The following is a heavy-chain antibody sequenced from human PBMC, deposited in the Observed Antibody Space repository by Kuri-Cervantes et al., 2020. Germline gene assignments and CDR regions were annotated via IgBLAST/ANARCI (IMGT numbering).Heavy chain of an antibody. CDR1: GGSISSSSYY. V-gene: IGHV4-39*07. J-gene: IGHJ4*02. CDR3: ASSSSRGPRQLWFGY. CDR2: IYYSGST. Sequence: GSLRLSCTVSGGSISSSSYYWGWTRQPPGKGLEWIGSIYYSGSTYYNPSLKSRVTISVDTSKNQFSLKLSSVTAADTAVYYCASSSSRGPRQLWFGYWGQGTLVTVSS. D-gene: IGHD3-10*01.